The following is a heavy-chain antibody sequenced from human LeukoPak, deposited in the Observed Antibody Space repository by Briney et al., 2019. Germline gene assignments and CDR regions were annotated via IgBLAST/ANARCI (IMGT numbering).Heavy chain of an antibody. D-gene: IGHD3-10*01. V-gene: IGHV3-74*01. CDR2: INSDGSST. Sequence: GGSLRLSCAASGFTFSTYWMHWVRQAPGKGLVWVSRINSDGSSTNYADSVKGRFTISRDNARNTLYLQMSSRRAEDTAVYYCVKDGSGSYYTYYFDYWGQGTLVTVSS. J-gene: IGHJ4*02. CDR3: VKDGSGSYYTYYFDY. CDR1: GFTFSTYW.